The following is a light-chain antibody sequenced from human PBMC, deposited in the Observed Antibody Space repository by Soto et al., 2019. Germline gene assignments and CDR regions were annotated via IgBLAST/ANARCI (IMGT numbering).Light chain of an antibody. Sequence: QSVLTQPPSVSGAPGQRVTISCTGSSSNIGAGYDVHWYQQLPGTAPKLLIYGNSNRPSGVPDRFSGYKSGTSASLAITGLQDEDAADYGCQSYESSLRGVVFGGGTELTVL. CDR3: QSYESSLRGVV. V-gene: IGLV1-40*01. J-gene: IGLJ2*01. CDR1: SSNIGAGYD. CDR2: GNS.